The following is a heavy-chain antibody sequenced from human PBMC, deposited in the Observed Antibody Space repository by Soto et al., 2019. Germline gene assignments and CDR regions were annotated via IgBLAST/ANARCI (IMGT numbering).Heavy chain of an antibody. CDR2: IKDGGYT. D-gene: IGHD1-26*01. V-gene: IGHV4-34*01. CDR3: SRCQEGVGATH. CDR1: GGSLSGYY. Sequence: QVQLQQWGAGLLKPSETLSLNCSVNGGSLSGYYWSWIRQPPGKGLAGIGEIKDGGYTNYSPSVKSRATISSDRSNNQCSLRLNSVTAADTGVYYCSRCQEGVGATHSDQGALVTVSS. J-gene: IGHJ1*01.